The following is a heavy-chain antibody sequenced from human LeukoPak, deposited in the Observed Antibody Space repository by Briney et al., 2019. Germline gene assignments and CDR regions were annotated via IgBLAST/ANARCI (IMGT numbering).Heavy chain of an antibody. J-gene: IGHJ4*02. Sequence: GGSLRLSCAASGFTFSSYSMNWVRQAPGKGLEWVSSISSSSSYIYYADSVKGRFTISRDNAKNSLYLQMNSLRAEDTAVYYCARSGMFSYFDYWGQGTLVTVSS. CDR3: ARSGMFSYFDY. D-gene: IGHD3-10*01. V-gene: IGHV3-21*01. CDR1: GFTFSSYS. CDR2: ISSSSSYI.